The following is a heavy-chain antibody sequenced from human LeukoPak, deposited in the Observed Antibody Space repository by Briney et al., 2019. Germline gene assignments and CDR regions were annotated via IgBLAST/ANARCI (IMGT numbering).Heavy chain of an antibody. CDR3: ARGLFTGGTYFAY. V-gene: IGHV3-30*19. D-gene: IGHD2-8*02. J-gene: IGHJ4*02. CDR2: ISYDGSNK. Sequence: QAGGSLRLSCAASGFTFSSYGMHWVRQAPGKGLEWVAVISYDGSNKNYADSVKGRFSISRDNSRNPLSLQMNSLRPDDTALYYCARGLFTGGTYFAYWGQGTLVTVSS. CDR1: GFTFSSYG.